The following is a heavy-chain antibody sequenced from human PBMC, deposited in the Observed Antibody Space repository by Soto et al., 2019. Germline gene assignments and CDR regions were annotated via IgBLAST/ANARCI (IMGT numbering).Heavy chain of an antibody. D-gene: IGHD5-18*01. CDR3: VRESTAMVTEYYDMDV. V-gene: IGHV4-59*01. J-gene: IGHJ6*02. Sequence: QVQLQESGPGLVKPSETLSLTCTVSGGSLSGYYWTWIRQPPGKGLEWIGYIFSSGSTNYNPSLESRVTISVDTSKNQFSLELRSVTAADTAVYFCVRESTAMVTEYYDMDVWGQGTTVTVSS. CDR1: GGSLSGYY. CDR2: IFSSGST.